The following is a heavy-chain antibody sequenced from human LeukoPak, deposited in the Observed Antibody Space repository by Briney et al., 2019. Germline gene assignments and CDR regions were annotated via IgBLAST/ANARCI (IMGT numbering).Heavy chain of an antibody. J-gene: IGHJ4*02. D-gene: IGHD3-22*01. CDR1: GGSFSGCY. CDR2: INHSGST. V-gene: IGHV4-34*01. CDR3: ARVRVYYYDSSGYDDY. Sequence: SETLSLTCAVYGGSFSGCYWSWIRQPPGKGLEWIGEINHSGSTNYNPSLKSRVTISVDTSKNQFSLKLSSVTAADTAVYYCARVRVYYYDSSGYDDYWGQGTLVTVSS.